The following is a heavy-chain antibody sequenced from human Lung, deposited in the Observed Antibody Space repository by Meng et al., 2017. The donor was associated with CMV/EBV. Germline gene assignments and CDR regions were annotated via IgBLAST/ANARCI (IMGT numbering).Heavy chain of an antibody. Sequence: GGSLRLSCAASGFTFSRYWMHWVRQAPGEGLVWVSGISSDGTTTTYADSVRGRFTISRDNAKNTLYLQMNSLRAEDTAVYYCARVPWYFDLWGHGTLVTVSS. J-gene: IGHJ2*01. CDR1: GFTFSRYW. CDR3: ARVPWYFDL. V-gene: IGHV3-74*01. CDR2: ISSDGTTT.